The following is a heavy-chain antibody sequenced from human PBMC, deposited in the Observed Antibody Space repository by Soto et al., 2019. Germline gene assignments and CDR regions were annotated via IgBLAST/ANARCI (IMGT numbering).Heavy chain of an antibody. V-gene: IGHV4-4*02. D-gene: IGHD6-19*01. CDR3: ARFLQLAVAGPPGAFDI. Sequence: QVQLQESGPGLVKPSGTLSLTCAVSSGSISSSNWWSWVRQPPGKGLEWIGEIYHSGSTNYNPSLKSRVTISVDKSKHQFSLKLSSVTAADTAVYYCARFLQLAVAGPPGAFDIWGQGTMVTVSS. CDR1: SGSISSSNW. CDR2: IYHSGST. J-gene: IGHJ3*02.